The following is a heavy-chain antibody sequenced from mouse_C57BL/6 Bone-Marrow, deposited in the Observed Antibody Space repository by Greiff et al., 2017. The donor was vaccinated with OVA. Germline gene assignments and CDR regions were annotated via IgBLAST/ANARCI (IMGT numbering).Heavy chain of an antibody. CDR3: ARRGDYGSSSAWFAY. CDR1: GFTFSDYY. CDR2: ISNGGGST. V-gene: IGHV5-12*01. D-gene: IGHD1-1*01. Sequence: EVMLVESGGGLVQPGGSLKLSCAASGFTFSDYYMYWVRQTPEKRLEWVAYISNGGGSTYYPDNVKGRFTISRDNAKNTLYLQMSRLKSEDTAMYYCARRGDYGSSSAWFAYWGQGTLVTVSA. J-gene: IGHJ3*01.